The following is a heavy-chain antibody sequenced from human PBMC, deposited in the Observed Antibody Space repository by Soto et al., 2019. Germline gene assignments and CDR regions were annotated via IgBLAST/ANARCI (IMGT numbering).Heavy chain of an antibody. J-gene: IGHJ6*02. D-gene: IGHD3-9*01. Sequence: ASVKVSCKTSGYTITSYGISWVRQAPGQGLEWMGWISAYNGNTKYAQKLQGRVTITRDTSTSTAYMELSSLRSEDTAVYYCARDSERYFDWLLYYYGMDVWGQGTLVTVSS. CDR3: ARDSERYFDWLLYYYGMDV. CDR2: ISAYNGNT. V-gene: IGHV1-18*01. CDR1: GYTITSYG.